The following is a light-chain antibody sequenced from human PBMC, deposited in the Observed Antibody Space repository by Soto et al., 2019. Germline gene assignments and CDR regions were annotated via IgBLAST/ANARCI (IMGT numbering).Light chain of an antibody. J-gene: IGKJ5*01. CDR2: AAS. V-gene: IGKV1D-12*01. CDR3: QQADTFPIT. CDR1: QGIIRS. Sequence: DIQMTPSPSSVSASVGDRVTISCQASQGIIRSLAWYQQKPGKAPKLLIYAASSLQSGVPSRFSGSGFGTDFTLTISSLQPEDSAIYYCQQADTFPITFGQGTLLEI.